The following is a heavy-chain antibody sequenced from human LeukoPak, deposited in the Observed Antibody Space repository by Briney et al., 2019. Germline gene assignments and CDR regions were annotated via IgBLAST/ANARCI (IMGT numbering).Heavy chain of an antibody. CDR3: ARGRDDDVWGSYPTCFDY. CDR2: IYNSGST. V-gene: IGHV4-61*02. J-gene: IGHJ4*02. D-gene: IGHD3-16*02. Sequence: SQTLSLTCTVSGGSISSGTYYWSWIRQPAGKGLAWIGRIYNSGSTSYNPSLKSRVTISIDTSKNQFSLKLSSVTAADTAVYYCARGRDDDVWGSYPTCFDYWGQGTLVTVSS. CDR1: GGSISSGTYY.